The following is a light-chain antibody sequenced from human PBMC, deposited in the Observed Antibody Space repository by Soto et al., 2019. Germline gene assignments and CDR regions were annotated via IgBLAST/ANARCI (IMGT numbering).Light chain of an antibody. CDR3: QQYNNWWT. CDR1: QSVSSN. CDR2: GAS. Sequence: DIALTHSPVTLSVSPGENATLSCRASQSVSSNLAWYQQKPGQAPRLLIYGASTRATGIPARFSGSGSGTEFTLTISSLQSEDFAVYYCQQYNNWWTFGQGTKVDIK. J-gene: IGKJ1*01. V-gene: IGKV3D-15*01.